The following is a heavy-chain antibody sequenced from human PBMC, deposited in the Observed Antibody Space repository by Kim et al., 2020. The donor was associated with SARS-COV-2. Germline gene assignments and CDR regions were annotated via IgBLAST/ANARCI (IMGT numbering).Heavy chain of an antibody. Sequence: FTISRDNAKNSLYLQMNSLRAEDTAVYYCARDSGLGIVVVPAAMGIWFDPWGQGTLVTVSS. J-gene: IGHJ5*02. V-gene: IGHV3-11*06. CDR3: ARDSGLGIVVVPAAMGIWFDP. D-gene: IGHD2-2*03.